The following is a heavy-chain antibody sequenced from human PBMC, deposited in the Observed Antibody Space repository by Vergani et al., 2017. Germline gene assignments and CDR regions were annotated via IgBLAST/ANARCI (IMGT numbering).Heavy chain of an antibody. V-gene: IGHV4-4*07. CDR1: GDSLNNYY. Sequence: QVQLQESGPGLVKPLETLSLTCIVSGDSLNNYYWTWIRQPAGKGLEWIGRIYNTGATIYNPSLNTRVTMSLDTSKNQFSLRLNSLTAADPAVYYCAREVPQRAAAAYWFDPWGQGTLVTVSS. J-gene: IGHJ5*02. CDR2: IYNTGAT. D-gene: IGHD6-13*01. CDR3: AREVPQRAAAAYWFDP.